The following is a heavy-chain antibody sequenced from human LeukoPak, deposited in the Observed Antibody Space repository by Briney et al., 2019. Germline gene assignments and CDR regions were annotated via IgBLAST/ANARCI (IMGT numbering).Heavy chain of an antibody. CDR3: AKVSSSGWYAPFDY. Sequence: GGSLRLSCAASGFTFSSYAMSWVRQAPGKGLEWVSSISGSGTGTYHADSVRGRFTISRDNPKNTLYLQMNSLRDDDTAVYYCAKVSSSGWYAPFDYWGQGTLVTVSS. V-gene: IGHV3-23*01. J-gene: IGHJ4*02. D-gene: IGHD6-19*01. CDR2: ISGSGTGT. CDR1: GFTFSSYA.